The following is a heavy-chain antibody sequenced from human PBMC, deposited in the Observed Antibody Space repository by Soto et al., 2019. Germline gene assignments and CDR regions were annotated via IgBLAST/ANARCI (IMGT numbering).Heavy chain of an antibody. D-gene: IGHD3-22*01. CDR3: ARDDDYEANAFDY. J-gene: IGHJ4*02. CDR1: GFTFSTFA. Sequence: GGSLRLSCAASGFTFSTFALHWVRQAPGEGLEWVALIWNDGIRKVYVDSVKGRFTISRDNSKNTLDLQMNSLRAEDTAVYYCARDDDYEANAFDYWGPGTLVTVSS. V-gene: IGHV3-33*08. CDR2: IWNDGIRK.